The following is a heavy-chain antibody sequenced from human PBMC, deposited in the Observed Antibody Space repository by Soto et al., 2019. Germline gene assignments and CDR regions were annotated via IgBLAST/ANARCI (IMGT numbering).Heavy chain of an antibody. D-gene: IGHD6-19*01. CDR2: LSDSGNT. Sequence: GGSLRLSCAASGLTFSNYAMSWVRQRPGEGLEWVSALSDSGNTYYVDSVKGRFTISGDDSNNTLFLQMDSLRAEDTAIYYCARGGSVSGLYYFDYWGQGALVTVSS. CDR1: GLTFSNYA. V-gene: IGHV3-23*01. CDR3: ARGGSVSGLYYFDY. J-gene: IGHJ4*02.